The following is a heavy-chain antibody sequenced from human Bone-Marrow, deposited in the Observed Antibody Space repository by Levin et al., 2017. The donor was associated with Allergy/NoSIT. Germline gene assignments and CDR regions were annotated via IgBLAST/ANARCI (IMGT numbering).Heavy chain of an antibody. D-gene: IGHD6-19*01. CDR1: GFNFRTYA. CDR2: LNGSGGTI. J-gene: IGHJ4*02. CDR3: APSSGWYALDY. Sequence: GESLKISCVASGFNFRTYAMSWFRQAPGKGLDWVAGLNGSGGTIYYADSVKGRFTISRDNAQNTLYLHMSGLRGDDAGVYYCAPSSGWYALDYWGQGTLVTVAS. V-gene: IGHV3-23*01.